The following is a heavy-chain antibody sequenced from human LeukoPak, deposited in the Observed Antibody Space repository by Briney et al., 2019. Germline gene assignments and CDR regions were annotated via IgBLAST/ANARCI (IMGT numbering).Heavy chain of an antibody. CDR2: ISSSSSYI. Sequence: GGSLRLSCAASGFTFSTYSMNWVRLAPGKGLEWVSSISSSSSYIYYADSVKGRFTISRDNAKNSLFLQMNSLRAEDTAVYYCARDWGSENYDFWSGYYLWGQGTLVTVSS. D-gene: IGHD3-3*01. CDR1: GFTFSTYS. J-gene: IGHJ4*02. CDR3: ARDWGSENYDFWSGYYL. V-gene: IGHV3-21*01.